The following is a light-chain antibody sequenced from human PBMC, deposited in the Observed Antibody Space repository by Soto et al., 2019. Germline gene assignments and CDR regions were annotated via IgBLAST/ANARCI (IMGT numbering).Light chain of an antibody. Sequence: QSVLTQPASVSGSPGQSITISCTGTSSDVGPYNYVSWYQHHPGKAPKLLIYEVTKRPSGVSNRFSGSKSGNTASLTISGLQAEDEADYYCSSYPTSSTLVFGGGTKLTVL. J-gene: IGLJ3*02. V-gene: IGLV2-14*01. CDR3: SSYPTSSTLV. CDR1: SSDVGPYNY. CDR2: EVT.